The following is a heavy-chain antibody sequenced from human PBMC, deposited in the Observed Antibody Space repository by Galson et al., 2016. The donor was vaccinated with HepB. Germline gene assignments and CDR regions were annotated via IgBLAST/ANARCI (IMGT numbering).Heavy chain of an antibody. CDR1: GFTFTNYA. CDR3: ASGTTMTPDYFDY. J-gene: IGHJ4*02. Sequence: SLRLSCAASGFTFTNYAMSWVRQAPEKGLEWVAGISGNSGSTFYADSVKGRFTMSRDNPTNRLDLQMNSLRAEDTAVYYCASGTTMTPDYFDYWGQGTLVTVSS. V-gene: IGHV3-23*01. D-gene: IGHD4-17*01. CDR2: ISGNSGST.